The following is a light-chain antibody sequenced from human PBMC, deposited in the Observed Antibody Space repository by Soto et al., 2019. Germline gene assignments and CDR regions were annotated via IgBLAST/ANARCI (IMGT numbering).Light chain of an antibody. J-gene: IGKJ1*01. CDR2: KAS. CDR3: QQNNSYSPT. Sequence: DIQMTQSPSTLSASVGDRVTITCRASQSISVWLAWYQQKAGKAPNLLIYKASRLESGVPSRFSGSGSETEVTLTISGLQPGDSSTYYCQQNNSYSPTFGQGTKVEVK. V-gene: IGKV1-5*03. CDR1: QSISVW.